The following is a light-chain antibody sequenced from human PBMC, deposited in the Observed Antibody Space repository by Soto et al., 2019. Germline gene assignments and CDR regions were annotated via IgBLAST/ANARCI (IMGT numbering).Light chain of an antibody. CDR2: KAS. Sequence: DIQMTQSPSTLSASVGDRVTITCRASQSISTWLAWYQQKPGEAPKLLIYKASSLESGVPSRFSGGGSATEFTLTISSLQPNDFATYFCQQYSSYSWTFGQGTMVEVK. CDR3: QQYSSYSWT. V-gene: IGKV1-5*03. CDR1: QSISTW. J-gene: IGKJ1*01.